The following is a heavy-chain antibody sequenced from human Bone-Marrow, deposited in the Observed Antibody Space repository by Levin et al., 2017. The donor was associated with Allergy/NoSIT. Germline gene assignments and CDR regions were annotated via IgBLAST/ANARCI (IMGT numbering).Heavy chain of an antibody. V-gene: IGHV3-9*02. J-gene: IGHJ4*02. CDR1: GFTSDTYA. CDR2: ILWNSGSI. Sequence: SLKISCAASGFTSDTYAMHWVRQAPGKGLEWVSGILWNSGSIGYADSVKGRFTISRDNAKNSLYLQMNSLRAEDTAFYYCAKDMGVTTAAIGYWGQGTLVTVSS. CDR3: AKDMGVTTAAIGY. D-gene: IGHD4-17*01.